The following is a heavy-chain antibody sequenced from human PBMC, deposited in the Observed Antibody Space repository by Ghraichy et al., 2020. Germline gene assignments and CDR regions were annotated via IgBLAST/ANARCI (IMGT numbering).Heavy chain of an antibody. V-gene: IGHV3-73*01. D-gene: IGHD3-9*01. CDR3: TRLGWIRPNYDILTPNDY. CDR1: GFTFSGSA. Sequence: GESLNISCAASGFTFSGSAMHWVRQASGKGLEWVGRIRSKANSYATAYAASVKGRFTISRDDSKNTAYLQMNSLKTEDTAVYYCTRLGWIRPNYDILTPNDYWGQGTLVTVSS. J-gene: IGHJ4*02. CDR2: IRSKANSYAT.